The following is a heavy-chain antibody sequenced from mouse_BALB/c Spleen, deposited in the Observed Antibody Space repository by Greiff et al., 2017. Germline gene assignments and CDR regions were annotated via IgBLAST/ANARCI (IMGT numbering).Heavy chain of an antibody. CDR2: IYPGDGDT. D-gene: IGHD1-1*01. CDR1: GYAFSSSW. J-gene: IGHJ3*01. CDR3: ARDYGSSSWFAY. V-gene: IGHV1-82*01. Sequence: QVQLQQSGPELVKPGASVKISCKASGYAFSSSWMNWVKQRPGQGLEWIGRIYPGDGDTNYNEKFKGKATFTADTSSNTAYMQLSSLTSEDSAVYYCARDYGSSSWFAYWGQGTLVTVSA.